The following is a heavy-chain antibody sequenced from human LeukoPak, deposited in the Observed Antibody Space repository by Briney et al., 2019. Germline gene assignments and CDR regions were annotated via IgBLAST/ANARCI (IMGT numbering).Heavy chain of an antibody. J-gene: IGHJ6*02. CDR3: AKGGRILLKNFGLVV. Sequence: GGSLRLSCVASGFTFYSHVMSWVRQAPGMGLEWVSAISGSGVTTFYADSMKGRFTISRDNSKNTLYLQMNSLRAEDTAVYYCAKGGRILLKNFGLVVWGQGTTVTVSS. CDR1: GFTFYSHV. V-gene: IGHV3-23*01. D-gene: IGHD2/OR15-2a*01. CDR2: ISGSGVTT.